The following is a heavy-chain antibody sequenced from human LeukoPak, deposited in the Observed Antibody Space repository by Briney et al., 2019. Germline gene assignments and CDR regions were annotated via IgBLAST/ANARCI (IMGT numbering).Heavy chain of an antibody. Sequence: GGSLRLSCAASGFTFSSYAMSWVRQAPGKGLEWVSLISWDGGSTYYADSVKGRFTISRDNSKNSLYLQMNSLRTEDTALYYCAKDSNYDSSGYYDYWGQGTLVTVSS. CDR2: ISWDGGST. J-gene: IGHJ4*02. V-gene: IGHV3-43*02. D-gene: IGHD3-22*01. CDR3: AKDSNYDSSGYYDY. CDR1: GFTFSSYA.